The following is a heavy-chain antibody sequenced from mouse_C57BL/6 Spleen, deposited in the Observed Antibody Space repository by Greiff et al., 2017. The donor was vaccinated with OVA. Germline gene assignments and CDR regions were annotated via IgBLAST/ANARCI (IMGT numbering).Heavy chain of an antibody. Sequence: VQLQESGPGLVKPSQSLSLTCSVTGYSITSGYYWNWIRQFPGNKLEWMGYISYDGSNNYNPSLKNRISITRDTSKNQFFLKLNSVTTEDTATYYCASALGYGSSNWYFDVWGTGTTVTVSS. D-gene: IGHD1-1*01. CDR2: ISYDGSN. CDR3: ASALGYGSSNWYFDV. J-gene: IGHJ1*03. V-gene: IGHV3-6*01. CDR1: GYSITSGYY.